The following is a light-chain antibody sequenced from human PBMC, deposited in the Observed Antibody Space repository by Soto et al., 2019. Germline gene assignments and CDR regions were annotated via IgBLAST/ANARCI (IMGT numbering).Light chain of an antibody. V-gene: IGKV3-11*01. CDR1: QSVSSH. CDR2: GAS. J-gene: IGKJ5*01. CDR3: QQRGDWPPIT. Sequence: EIVLTQSPGTLSLSPGERATLSCRASQSVSSHLAWYQQRPGQAPRLLIYGASSRATGIPDRFSGSGSGTVFTINISSLEPEDFAVYYCQQRGDWPPITFGQGTRLE.